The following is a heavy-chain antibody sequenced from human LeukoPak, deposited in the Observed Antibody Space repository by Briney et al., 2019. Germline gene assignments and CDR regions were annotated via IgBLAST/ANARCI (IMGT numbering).Heavy chain of an antibody. CDR2: ISGSGGST. CDR1: GFTFSSYA. Sequence: GGSLRLSCAASGFTFSSYAMSWVRQAPGKGLEWVSAISGSGGSTYYADSVKGRFTISRDNSKNTLYLQMNSLRAEDTAVYYCAKAGQYSYGPYYYYYYYMDVWGKGTTVTVSS. J-gene: IGHJ6*03. CDR3: AKAGQYSYGPYYYYYYYMDV. D-gene: IGHD5-18*01. V-gene: IGHV3-23*01.